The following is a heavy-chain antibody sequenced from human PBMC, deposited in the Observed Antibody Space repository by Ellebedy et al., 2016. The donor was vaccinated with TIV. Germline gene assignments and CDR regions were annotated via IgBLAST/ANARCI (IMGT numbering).Heavy chain of an antibody. V-gene: IGHV3-74*01. D-gene: IGHD1-26*01. CDR1: GFTFSSNW. Sequence: ESLKISCAASGFTFSSNWMHWVRQAPGKGLVWVSRINSDGSRSTYADSVKGRFTISRDNAKNTLYLQMNSLRAEDTAVYYCARDGIVGGPTEYYFDSWGQGTLVTVSS. CDR3: ARDGIVGGPTEYYFDS. J-gene: IGHJ4*02. CDR2: INSDGSRS.